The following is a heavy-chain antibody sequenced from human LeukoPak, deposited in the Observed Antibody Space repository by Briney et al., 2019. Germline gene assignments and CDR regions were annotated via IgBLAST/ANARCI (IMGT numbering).Heavy chain of an antibody. V-gene: IGHV3-7*01. Sequence: PGGSLRLSCEVSGFIFSSYWMSWVRQAPGKGLEWVGNINQEGSERNHGDSVNGRFTISRDNAENSLYLQMNSLRPEDTAVYYCARGRVSRPMTPPEYWGQGTLVTVSS. CDR1: GFIFSSYW. CDR3: ARGRVSRPMTPPEY. J-gene: IGHJ4*02. CDR2: INQEGSER. D-gene: IGHD3-22*01.